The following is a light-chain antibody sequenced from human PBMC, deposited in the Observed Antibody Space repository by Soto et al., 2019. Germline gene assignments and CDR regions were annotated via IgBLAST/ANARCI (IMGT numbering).Light chain of an antibody. V-gene: IGKV1-5*03. CDR1: QSISSY. CDR3: QHYNSYSEA. J-gene: IGKJ1*01. Sequence: DIQMTQSPASRSASVGDRVTITCRASQSISSYLNWYQQKPGKAPKLLIYTASTLKSGVPSRFSGSGSGTEFTLTISSLQPDDFATYYCQHYNSYSEAFGQGTKVDIK. CDR2: TAS.